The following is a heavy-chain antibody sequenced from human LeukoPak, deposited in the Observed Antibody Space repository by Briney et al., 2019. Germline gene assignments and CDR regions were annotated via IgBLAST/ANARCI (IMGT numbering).Heavy chain of an antibody. CDR3: ARGRASAFDV. Sequence: TSETLSLTCVVSGGSISSSNWWSWVRQPPGKGLEWIGEIYHSGSTNYNPSLKSRVTISVDKSKNQFSLQLNSVTSEDTAVYYCARGRASAFDVWGQGTMVTVSS. CDR1: GGSISSSNW. V-gene: IGHV4-4*02. J-gene: IGHJ3*01. CDR2: IYHSGST. D-gene: IGHD6-25*01.